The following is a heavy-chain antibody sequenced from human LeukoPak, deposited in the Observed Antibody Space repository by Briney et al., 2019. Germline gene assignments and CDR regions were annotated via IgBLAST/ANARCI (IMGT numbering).Heavy chain of an antibody. CDR2: IWYDGSNK. J-gene: IGHJ4*02. CDR3: ARDRGAGGYFDY. V-gene: IGHV3-33*01. Sequence: GRSLRLSCAASGFTFSSYGMHWVRQAPGKGLEWVAVIWYDGSNKYYADSVKGRFTISRDNSKNTLYLQMNSLRAEDTAVYYYARDRGAGGYFDYWGQGTLVTVSS. D-gene: IGHD3-10*01. CDR1: GFTFSSYG.